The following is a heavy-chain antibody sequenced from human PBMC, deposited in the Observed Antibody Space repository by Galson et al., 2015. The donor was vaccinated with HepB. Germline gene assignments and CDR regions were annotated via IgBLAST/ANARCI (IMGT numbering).Heavy chain of an antibody. Sequence: SLRLSCADSGFTFSSYAMSWVRQAPGKGLEWVSAISGSGGSTYYADSVKGRFTISRDNSKNTLYLQMNSLRAEDTAVYYCAKVERQWLAPWYFDYWGQGTLVTVSS. V-gene: IGHV3-23*01. CDR3: AKVERQWLAPWYFDY. CDR1: GFTFSSYA. D-gene: IGHD6-19*01. CDR2: ISGSGGST. J-gene: IGHJ4*02.